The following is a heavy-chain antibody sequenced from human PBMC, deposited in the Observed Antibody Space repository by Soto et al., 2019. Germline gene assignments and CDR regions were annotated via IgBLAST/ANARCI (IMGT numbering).Heavy chain of an antibody. CDR2: IYYSGST. Sequence: QLQLQESGPGLVKPSETLSLTCSVSGGFISSSSYYWGWIRQPPGKGLEWIGSIYYSGSTYYNPSLKTRVTISADTSKNRFSLKLNSVTASDTAVYYWASLDHYDISGIMGPDYWGQGTLVTVSS. CDR1: GGFISSSSYY. CDR3: ASLDHYDISGIMGPDY. D-gene: IGHD3-22*01. J-gene: IGHJ4*02. V-gene: IGHV4-39*01.